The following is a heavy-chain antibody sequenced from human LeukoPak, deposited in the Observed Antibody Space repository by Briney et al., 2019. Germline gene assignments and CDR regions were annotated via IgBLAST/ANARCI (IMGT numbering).Heavy chain of an antibody. CDR3: ARGPRYSFY. CDR1: GFTVSSNC. V-gene: IGHV3-53*01. D-gene: IGHD6-13*01. Sequence: GGSLRLSCAASGFTVSSNCMSWVRQAPGKGLEWVSVIYSGGSTYYADSVKGRFTISRDQANNTLYLQMNTLRDEDTAVYYCARGPRYSFYWGQGTLVSVSS. J-gene: IGHJ4*02. CDR2: IYSGGST.